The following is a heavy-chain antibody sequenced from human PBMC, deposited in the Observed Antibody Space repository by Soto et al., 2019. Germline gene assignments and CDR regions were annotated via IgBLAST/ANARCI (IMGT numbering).Heavy chain of an antibody. Sequence: SETLSLTCAVSGGSISSGGYSWSWIRQPPGKGLEWIGYIYHSGSTYYNPSLKSRVTISVDRSKNQFSLKLSSVTAADTAVYYCARGQYSYGPDYWGQGTRVTVSS. CDR1: GGSISSGGYS. D-gene: IGHD5-18*01. CDR3: ARGQYSYGPDY. J-gene: IGHJ4*02. V-gene: IGHV4-30-2*01. CDR2: IYHSGST.